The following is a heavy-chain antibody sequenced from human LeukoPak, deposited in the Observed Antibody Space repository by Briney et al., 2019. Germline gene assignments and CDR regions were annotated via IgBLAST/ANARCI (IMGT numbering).Heavy chain of an antibody. D-gene: IGHD3-10*01. CDR3: ARDEGRRDYYGSGSYLFGDAFDI. CDR2: MSQTGST. V-gene: IGHV4-31*03. CDR1: GGSISSGGYY. J-gene: IGHJ3*02. Sequence: SQTLSLTCTVSGGSISSGGYYWTWIRQPPGKGLEWIGYMSQTGSTYYNPSLKSRVTISVDTSKSQFSLKLTSVTAADTAVYYCARDEGRRDYYGSGSYLFGDAFDIWGQGTMVTVSS.